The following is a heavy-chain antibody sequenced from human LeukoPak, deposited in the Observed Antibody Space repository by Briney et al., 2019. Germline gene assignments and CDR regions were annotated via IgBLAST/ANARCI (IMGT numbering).Heavy chain of an antibody. D-gene: IGHD3-3*01. CDR3: ASSFAQSAPTFDY. Sequence: SETLSLTCTVSGGSISSYYWSWIRQPAGKGLEWIGRIYASGGTNYNPSLKTRVTISVDKSKNQFSLKMNSVTAADTAVYYCASSFAQSAPTFDYWGQGTLVTVSS. CDR1: GGSISSYY. J-gene: IGHJ4*02. V-gene: IGHV4-4*07. CDR2: IYASGGT.